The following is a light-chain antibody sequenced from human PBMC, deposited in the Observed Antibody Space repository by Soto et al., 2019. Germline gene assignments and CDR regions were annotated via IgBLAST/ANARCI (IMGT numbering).Light chain of an antibody. CDR1: QTISNSY. J-gene: IGKJ1*01. CDR3: QVYGDSSPT. V-gene: IGKV3-20*01. Sequence: EIVWTQSPGTLSLSPGERATLSCRAIQTISNSYSAWYQQKPGQAPRLLIYDASTRATGIPDRFSGSGSGTDFTLTISRLEPGDFAVYYCQVYGDSSPTFGQGTKVEIK. CDR2: DAS.